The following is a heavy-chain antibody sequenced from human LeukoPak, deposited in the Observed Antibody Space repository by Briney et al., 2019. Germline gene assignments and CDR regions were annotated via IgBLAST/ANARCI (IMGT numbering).Heavy chain of an antibody. J-gene: IGHJ5*02. D-gene: IGHD3-10*01. CDR2: IYYSGST. CDR1: GGSISSGGYY. Sequence: SQTLSLTCTVSGGSISSGGYYWSWIRQHPGKGLEWIGYIYYSGSTYYNPSLKSRVTISVDTSKNQFSLKLSSVTAADTAVYYCAREEAAYYYGSGSWFDPWGQGTLVTVSS. CDR3: AREEAAYYYGSGSWFDP. V-gene: IGHV4-31*03.